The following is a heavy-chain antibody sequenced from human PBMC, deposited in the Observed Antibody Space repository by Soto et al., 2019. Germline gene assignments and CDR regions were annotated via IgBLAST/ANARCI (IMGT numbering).Heavy chain of an antibody. D-gene: IGHD6-6*01. CDR3: ARGEQLVRGNYYGMDV. V-gene: IGHV1-69*01. CDR2: IIPIFGSA. J-gene: IGHJ6*02. CDR1: GGTFSSNV. Sequence: QVQRVQSGGEVTKPGSSVKVSCKASGGTFSSNVISWVRQVPGQGLEWMGGIIPIFGSANYAQKFQGRVTITADESTSTAYMELNSLRYEDTAVFYCARGEQLVRGNYYGMDVWGQGTTVTVSS.